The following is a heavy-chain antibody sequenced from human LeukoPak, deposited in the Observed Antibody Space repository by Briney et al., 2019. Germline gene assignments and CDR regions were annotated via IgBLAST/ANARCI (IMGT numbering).Heavy chain of an antibody. D-gene: IGHD2-15*01. CDR3: ARGQCSAFDF. J-gene: IGHJ3*01. V-gene: IGHV4-59*12. CDR1: GGSISSYC. Sequence: PSETLSLTCTVSGGSISSYCWSWIRQPPGKGLEWYCYINYSYSTNYNPPLKRPVTISVDTSKNQFSLKLSSVTAADTAVYYCARGQCSAFDFWGQGTMVTVSS. CDR2: INYSYST.